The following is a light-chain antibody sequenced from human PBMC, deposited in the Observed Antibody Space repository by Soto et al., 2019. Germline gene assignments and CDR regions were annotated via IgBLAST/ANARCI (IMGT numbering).Light chain of an antibody. CDR1: SSDVGGYNY. J-gene: IGLJ2*01. V-gene: IGLV2-14*01. CDR3: SSYTSSSTLVV. Sequence: QSALTQPASVSGSPGQSITISCTGTSSDVGGYNYVSWYQQHPGKAPKLMIYEVSNRPSGVSNRFSGSKSGNTASLTISGLQDEDEADYYCSSYTSSSTLVVFGGGIQLTVL. CDR2: EVS.